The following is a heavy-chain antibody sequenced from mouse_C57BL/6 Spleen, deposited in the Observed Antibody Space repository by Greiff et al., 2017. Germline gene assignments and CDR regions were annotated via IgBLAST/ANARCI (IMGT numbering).Heavy chain of an antibody. CDR3: ARSDSMGAMDY. V-gene: IGHV1-64*01. Sequence: QVQLQQPGAELVKPGASVKLSCKASGYTFTSYWMHWVQQRPGQGLEWIGMIHPNSGSTNYNEKFKSKATLTVDKASSTAYMQLSSLTSEDSAVYYCARSDSMGAMDYWGQGTSVTVSS. J-gene: IGHJ4*01. CDR1: GYTFTSYW. CDR2: IHPNSGST.